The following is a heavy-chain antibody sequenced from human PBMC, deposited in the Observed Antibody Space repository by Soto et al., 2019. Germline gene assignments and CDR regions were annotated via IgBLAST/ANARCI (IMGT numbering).Heavy chain of an antibody. CDR3: AKDLGRGYSYGYS. J-gene: IGHJ5*02. Sequence: PGGSLRLSCAASGFTFSSYWMSWVRQAPGKGLEWVANIKQDGSEKYYVDSVKGRFTISRDNSKNTLYLQMNSLRAEDTAVYYCAKDLGRGYSYGYSWGQGTLVTVSS. CDR2: IKQDGSEK. V-gene: IGHV3-7*03. D-gene: IGHD5-18*01. CDR1: GFTFSSYW.